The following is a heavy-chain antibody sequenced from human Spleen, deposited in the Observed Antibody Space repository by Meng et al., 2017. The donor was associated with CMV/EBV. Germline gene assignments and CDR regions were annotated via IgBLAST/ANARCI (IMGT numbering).Heavy chain of an antibody. CDR2: ISNSGSTI. D-gene: IGHD3-22*01. CDR3: AREVKMINWFDP. V-gene: IGHV3-11*01. J-gene: IGHJ5*02. Sequence: GESLKISCAASGFTLSDYYMSWIRQAPGKGLEWLSYISNSGSTIYYADSVKGRFTISRDNAKNSLYLQMNSLRPEDTAVYYCAREVKMINWFDPWGQGTLVTVS. CDR1: GFTLSDYY.